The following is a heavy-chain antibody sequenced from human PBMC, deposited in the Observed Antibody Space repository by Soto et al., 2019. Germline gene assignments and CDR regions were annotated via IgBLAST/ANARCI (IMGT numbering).Heavy chain of an antibody. CDR1: GFSLSGTGMR. CDR2: IDWENTK. V-gene: IGHV2-70*04. Sequence: SGPTLVNPTQTLTLTCTVSGFSLSGTGMRVTWIRQPPGKALEWLARIDWENTKLYSTSLKTRLTISKDTSKNQVVLTMTNVDPADTGTYYCARAFYGMDVWGQGITVTVSS. CDR3: ARAFYGMDV. J-gene: IGHJ6*02.